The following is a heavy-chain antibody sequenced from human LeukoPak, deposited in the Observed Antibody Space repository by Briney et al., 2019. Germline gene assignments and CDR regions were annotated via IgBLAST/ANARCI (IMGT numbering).Heavy chain of an antibody. CDR2: IIPIFGTA. CDR1: GGTFSSYA. CDR3: ARSSGYYLYFDY. V-gene: IGHV1-69*13. D-gene: IGHD3-22*01. J-gene: IGHJ4*02. Sequence: GASVKVSCKASGGTFSSYAISWVRQAPGQGLEWMGGIIPIFGTANYAQKFQGRVTITADESTSTAYMELSSLRSEDTAVYYCARSSGYYLYFDYWGQGTLVTVSS.